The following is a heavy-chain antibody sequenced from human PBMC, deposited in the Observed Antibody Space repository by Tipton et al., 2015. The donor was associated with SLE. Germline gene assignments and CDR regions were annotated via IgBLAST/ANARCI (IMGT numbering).Heavy chain of an antibody. CDR3: AKDIDDFWSGFDY. V-gene: IGHV3-9*01. Sequence: SLRLSCAASGFTFDDYAMHWVRQVPGKGLEWVSGISWNSGSTAYADSVTGRFTISRDNAKNSLYLQMNSLGAEDTALYYCAKDIDDFWSGFDYWGQGTLVTVSS. J-gene: IGHJ4*02. D-gene: IGHD3-3*01. CDR1: GFTFDDYA. CDR2: ISWNSGST.